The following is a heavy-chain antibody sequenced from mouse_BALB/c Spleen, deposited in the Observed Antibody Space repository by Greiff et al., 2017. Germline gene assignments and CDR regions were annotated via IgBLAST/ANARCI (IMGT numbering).Heavy chain of an antibody. D-gene: IGHD1-1*02. Sequence: EVKLQESGGGLVKPGGSLKLSCAASGFTFSSYAMSWVRQSPEKRLEWVAEISSGGSYTYYPDTVTGRFTISRDNAKNTLYLEMSSLRSEDTAMYYCARDWDYGQTGAYWGQGTLVTVSA. V-gene: IGHV5-9-4*01. CDR2: ISSGGSYT. CDR3: ARDWDYGQTGAY. J-gene: IGHJ3*01. CDR1: GFTFSSYA.